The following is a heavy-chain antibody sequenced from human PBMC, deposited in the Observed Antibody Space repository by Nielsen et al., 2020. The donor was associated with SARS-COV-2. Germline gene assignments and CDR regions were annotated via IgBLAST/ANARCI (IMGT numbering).Heavy chain of an antibody. V-gene: IGHV3-30*04. J-gene: IGHJ4*02. Sequence: GESLKISCTVSGFNFSDYEMNWVRQAPGKGLDWVAIISYDGRNKQYVDSVKGRFTISRDNSKNTVYLLMNRLRSDDTAVYYCVGDNNWGQGALVTVSA. CDR1: GFNFSDYE. CDR2: ISYDGRNK. CDR3: VGDNN.